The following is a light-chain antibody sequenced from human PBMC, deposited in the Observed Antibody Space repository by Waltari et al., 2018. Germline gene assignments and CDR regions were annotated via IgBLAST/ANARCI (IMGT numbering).Light chain of an antibody. J-gene: IGLJ1*01. CDR1: SGNIARPS. Sequence: NFILAQPHSVSESSGKTVTISCTRSSGNIARPSVHWYQQRPGSSPTVVIYNDDRRASGVPDRFSGSIDPSSNSASLTISGLKIEDEADYYCQSYDLITPCVFGDGTRVTVL. CDR2: NDD. V-gene: IGLV6-57*01. CDR3: QSYDLITPCV.